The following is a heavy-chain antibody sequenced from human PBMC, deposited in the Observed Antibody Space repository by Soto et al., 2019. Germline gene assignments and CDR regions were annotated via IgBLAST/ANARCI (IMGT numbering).Heavy chain of an antibody. D-gene: IGHD1-1*01. V-gene: IGHV3-23*01. CDR1: GFTFSSYA. J-gene: IGHJ5*02. Sequence: GGSLRLSCAASGFTFSSYAMSWVRQAPGKGLEWVSGISGSGGSTYYADSVKGRFTISRDNSKNTLYLQMNSLRAEDTAVYYCAKDRGNSPTSGKNWLDPWGQGTLVTVSS. CDR2: ISGSGGST. CDR3: AKDRGNSPTSGKNWLDP.